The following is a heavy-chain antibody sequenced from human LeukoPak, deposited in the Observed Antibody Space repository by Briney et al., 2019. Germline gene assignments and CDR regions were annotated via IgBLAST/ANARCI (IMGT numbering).Heavy chain of an antibody. V-gene: IGHV4-59*01. CDR3: SRGRRGYSISYFDF. D-gene: IGHD3-22*01. CDR1: GGSISSYY. CDR2: IHYSGNT. Sequence: SETLSLTCTVSGGSISSYYWSWIRQPPGKGLEYIAYIHYSGNTNYNPSLKSRVTISVDTSKNQFSLKLSSVTAADTAVYYCSRGRRGYSISYFDFWGQGTLVTVSS. J-gene: IGHJ4*02.